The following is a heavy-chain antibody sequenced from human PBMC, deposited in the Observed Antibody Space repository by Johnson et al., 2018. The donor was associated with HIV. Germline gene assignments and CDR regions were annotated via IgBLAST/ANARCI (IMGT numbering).Heavy chain of an antibody. Sequence: VQLVESGGGVVRPGGSLRLSCAASGFTFSSYAMSWVRQAPGKGLEWVSAISGSGGSTYYADSVKGRFTISRDNSKNTLYLQMNSLRAEDTALYYCARVTAYNSFDIWGQGTMVTVSS. D-gene: IGHD2-21*02. V-gene: IGHV3-23*04. J-gene: IGHJ3*02. CDR3: ARVTAYNSFDI. CDR2: ISGSGGST. CDR1: GFTFSSYA.